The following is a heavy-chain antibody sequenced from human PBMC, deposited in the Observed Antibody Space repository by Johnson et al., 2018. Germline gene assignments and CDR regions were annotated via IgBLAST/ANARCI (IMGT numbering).Heavy chain of an antibody. CDR3: TRDVLRFLEWSRTAFDI. CDR1: GFTFGDYA. J-gene: IGHJ3*02. D-gene: IGHD3-3*01. Sequence: VQLVESGGGLVKPGRSLRLSCTASGFTFGDYAMSWFRQAPGKGLEWVGFIRSKAYGGTTEYAASVKGRFTISRDDSNSIAYLQMNSLKTEDTAVYYCTRDVLRFLEWSRTAFDIWGQGTMVTVSS. CDR2: IRSKAYGGTT. V-gene: IGHV3-49*05.